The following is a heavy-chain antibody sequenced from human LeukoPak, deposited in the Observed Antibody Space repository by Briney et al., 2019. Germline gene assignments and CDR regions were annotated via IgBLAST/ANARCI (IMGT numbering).Heavy chain of an antibody. J-gene: IGHJ6*02. CDR2: IYYSGST. Sequence: KPSETLSLTCTVSGGSVSSGSYYWSWIRQPPGKGLEWIGYIYYSGSTNYNPSLKSRVTISVDTSKNQFSLKLSSVTAADTAVYYCASFRVVPAALSAYYYYYGMDVWGQGTTVTVSS. CDR3: ASFRVVPAALSAYYYYYGMDV. D-gene: IGHD2-2*01. V-gene: IGHV4-61*01. CDR1: GGSVSSGSYY.